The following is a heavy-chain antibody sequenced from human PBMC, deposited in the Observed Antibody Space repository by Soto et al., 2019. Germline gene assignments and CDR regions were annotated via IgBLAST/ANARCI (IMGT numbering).Heavy chain of an antibody. D-gene: IGHD5-18*01. CDR3: ARDGKQLGHTTNYYYSGMDG. Sequence: QVQLQESGPGLVKPSQTLSLTCTVSGGSISSGGYYWSWIRQHPGKGLEWIGYIYYSGSTYYNPSLKSRVTISVDTSKNQFSLKLSSVTAADTAVYYCARDGKQLGHTTNYYYSGMDGWGQGTTVTVSS. J-gene: IGHJ6*02. V-gene: IGHV4-31*03. CDR2: IYYSGST. CDR1: GGSISSGGYY.